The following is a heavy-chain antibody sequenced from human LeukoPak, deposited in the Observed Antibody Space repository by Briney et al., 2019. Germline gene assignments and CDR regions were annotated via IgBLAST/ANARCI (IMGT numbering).Heavy chain of an antibody. CDR3: AKGSYYYDSADYFDY. V-gene: IGHV3-23*01. Sequence: QPGGSLRLSCAASGFTFSSYAMSWVRQAPGKGLEWVSTLSGSGGSTYYADSVKGRVTISRDNSKNTLYLQMNSLRAEDTAVYRCAKGSYYYDSADYFDYWGQGTLVTVSS. D-gene: IGHD3-22*01. J-gene: IGHJ4*02. CDR1: GFTFSSYA. CDR2: LSGSGGST.